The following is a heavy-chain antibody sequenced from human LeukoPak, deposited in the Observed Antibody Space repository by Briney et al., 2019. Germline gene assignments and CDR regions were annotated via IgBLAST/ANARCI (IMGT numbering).Heavy chain of an antibody. V-gene: IGHV3-23*01. D-gene: IGHD6-19*01. J-gene: IGHJ4*02. CDR2: VSSTGGST. Sequence: GGSLRLSCAASGFTFSSYAMTWVRQAPGKGLEWVSGVSSTGGSTYDADSVKGRFTISRDNSKNTLYLQMNSLRAEDTAVYYCALSLADGWSPIRHWGQGTLVTVSS. CDR3: ALSLADGWSPIRH. CDR1: GFTFSSYA.